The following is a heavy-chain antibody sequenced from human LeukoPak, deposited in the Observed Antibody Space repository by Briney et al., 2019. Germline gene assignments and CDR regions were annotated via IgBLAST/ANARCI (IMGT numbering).Heavy chain of an antibody. J-gene: IGHJ3*02. CDR1: GGSISSSSYY. V-gene: IGHV4-39*01. Sequence: SETLSLTCTVSGGSISSSSYYWGWIRQPPGKGLEWIGSIYYSGSTYYNPSLKSRVTISVDTSKNQFSLKLSSVTAADTAVYYCARVDTAMGLQDAFDIWGQGTMATVSS. D-gene: IGHD5-18*01. CDR3: ARVDTAMGLQDAFDI. CDR2: IYYSGST.